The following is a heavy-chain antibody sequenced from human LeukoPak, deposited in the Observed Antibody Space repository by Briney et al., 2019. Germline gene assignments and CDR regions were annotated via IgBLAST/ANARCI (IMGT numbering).Heavy chain of an antibody. V-gene: IGHV4-39*01. CDR1: GGSMSSSSYY. D-gene: IGHD4-17*01. Sequence: ASETLSLTCGVSGGSMSSSSYYWGWIRQPPGKGLEWIGSIYYSGSTYYNPSLKSRVTIPVDSSKNQCSLKLSSVTAADTAVYYCARHGTVTHRFDYWGQGTLVTVSS. CDR3: ARHGTVTHRFDY. J-gene: IGHJ4*02. CDR2: IYYSGST.